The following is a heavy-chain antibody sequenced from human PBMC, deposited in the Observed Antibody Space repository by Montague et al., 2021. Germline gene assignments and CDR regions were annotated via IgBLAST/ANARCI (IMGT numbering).Heavy chain of an antibody. CDR3: ARLCSSWSIGWFDP. J-gene: IGHJ5*02. CDR2: IYSSGSS. Sequence: SETLSLTCIVSGGSISSSSYYWGWIRQPPGKGLEWIGSIYSSGSSFYNPSLKSRITMAVDTSKNQFSLKLSSVTAADTAMYYCARLCSSWSIGWFDPWGQGTLVTVSS. CDR1: GGSISSSSYY. D-gene: IGHD6-13*01. V-gene: IGHV4-39*01.